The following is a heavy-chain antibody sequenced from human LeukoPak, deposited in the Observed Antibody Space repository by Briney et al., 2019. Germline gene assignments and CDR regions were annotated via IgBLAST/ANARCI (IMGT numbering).Heavy chain of an antibody. Sequence: SETQSLTCTVSGGSISSYYWSWIRQPPGKGLEWIGYIYYSGSTNYNPSLKSRVTISVDTSKNQFSLNLSSVTAADTAVYYCVRGIVVVAQLGYYFYYMDVWGKGTTVTISS. D-gene: IGHD2-15*01. V-gene: IGHV4-59*08. J-gene: IGHJ6*03. CDR3: VRGIVVVAQLGYYFYYMDV. CDR1: GGSISSYY. CDR2: IYYSGST.